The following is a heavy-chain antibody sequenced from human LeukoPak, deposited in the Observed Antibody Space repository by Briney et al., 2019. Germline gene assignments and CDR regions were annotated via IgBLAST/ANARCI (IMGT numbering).Heavy chain of an antibody. V-gene: IGHV3-9*01. CDR1: GFTFDDYA. D-gene: IGHD6-13*01. J-gene: IGHJ5*02. CDR2: ISWNSGSI. CDR3: AKAAAAAGNWFDP. Sequence: GGSLRLSCAASGFTFDDYAMHWVRQAPGKGLEWVSGISWNSGSIGYADSVKGRFTISRDNAKNSLYLQMNSLGAEDTALYYCAKAAAAAGNWFDPWGQGTLVTVSS.